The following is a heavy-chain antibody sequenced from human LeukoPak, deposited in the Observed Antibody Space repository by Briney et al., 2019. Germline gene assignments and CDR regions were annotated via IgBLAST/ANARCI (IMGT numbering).Heavy chain of an antibody. J-gene: IGHJ6*02. D-gene: IGHD3-16*01. CDR1: GYTFTSYG. CDR3: ARVRTDYDYVWGDEVGYYYGMDV. Sequence: GASVKVSCKASGYTFTSYGISWVRQAPGQGLEWMGWISAYNGNTNYAQKLQGRVTMTTDTSTSTAYMELRSLRSDDTAVYYCARVRTDYDYVWGDEVGYYYGMDVWGQGTTVTVSS. V-gene: IGHV1-18*01. CDR2: ISAYNGNT.